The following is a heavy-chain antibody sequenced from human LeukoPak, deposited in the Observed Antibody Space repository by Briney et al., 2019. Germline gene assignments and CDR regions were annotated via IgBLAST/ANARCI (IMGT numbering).Heavy chain of an antibody. CDR2: INHSGST. D-gene: IGHD2-15*01. J-gene: IGHJ6*03. CDR1: GGSFSGYY. Sequence: SETLSLTCAVYGGSFSGYYWSWIRQPPGKGLEWIGEINHSGSTNYNPSLKSRVTISVDTSKNQFSLKLSSVTAADTAVYYCARGIQCGGGSCHPPHKYYYYMDVWGKGTTVTISS. V-gene: IGHV4-34*01. CDR3: ARGIQCGGGSCHPPHKYYYYMDV.